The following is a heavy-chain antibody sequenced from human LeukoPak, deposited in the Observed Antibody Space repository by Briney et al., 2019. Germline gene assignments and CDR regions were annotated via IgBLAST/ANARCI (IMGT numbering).Heavy chain of an antibody. CDR2: IYPGDSDT. V-gene: IGHV5-51*01. Sequence: GESLKISCKGSGYSFTNYWIGWVRQMPGKGLEWMGIIYPGDSDTRYSPSFQGQVTISADRSTSTAYLQWSSLEASDTAMYFCANSIQHESISSLPFDFWGQGTLVTVSS. CDR3: ANSIQHESISSLPFDF. D-gene: IGHD6-13*01. J-gene: IGHJ4*02. CDR1: GYSFTNYW.